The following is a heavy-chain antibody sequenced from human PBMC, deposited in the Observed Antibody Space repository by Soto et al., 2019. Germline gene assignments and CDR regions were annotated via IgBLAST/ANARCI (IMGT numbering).Heavy chain of an antibody. Sequence: SETLSLTCGVSDYSISGGYYWAWIRQPPGKGLEWLGSIYHSGSTYQNPSLSSRVTISVDTSRNKFSLRLSSVTAADTAVYYCARDRDGYNYAFDIWGQGTMVTVSS. D-gene: IGHD5-12*01. V-gene: IGHV4-38-2*02. CDR3: ARDRDGYNYAFDI. CDR2: IYHSGST. CDR1: DYSISGGYY. J-gene: IGHJ3*02.